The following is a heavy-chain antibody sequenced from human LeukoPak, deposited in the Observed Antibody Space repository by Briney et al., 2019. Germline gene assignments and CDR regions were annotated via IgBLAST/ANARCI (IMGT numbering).Heavy chain of an antibody. Sequence: GGSLRLSCAASGFTFSSYAMSWVRQAPGKGLEWVSAISGSGGSTYYADSVKGRFTISRDNSKNTLYLQMNSLRAEDTAVYYCATVGRIAVAGNILAGAFDIWGQGTMVTVSS. CDR1: GFTFSSYA. CDR3: ATVGRIAVAGNILAGAFDI. V-gene: IGHV3-23*01. D-gene: IGHD6-19*01. CDR2: ISGSGGST. J-gene: IGHJ3*02.